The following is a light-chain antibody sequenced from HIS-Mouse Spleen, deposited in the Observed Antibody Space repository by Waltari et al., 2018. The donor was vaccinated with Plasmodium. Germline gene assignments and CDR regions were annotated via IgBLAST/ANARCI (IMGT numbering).Light chain of an antibody. J-gene: IGKJ4*01. Sequence: DIQMTQSPSSLSASVGDRVTITCRASQSISSYLNWYQQKPGKAPKFLIYAASSLQSGVPSRFSGSGSGTDFTLTISSLQPEDFATYYCQQSYSTPGTFGGGTKVEIK. CDR1: QSISSY. CDR3: QQSYSTPGT. CDR2: AAS. V-gene: IGKV1-39*01.